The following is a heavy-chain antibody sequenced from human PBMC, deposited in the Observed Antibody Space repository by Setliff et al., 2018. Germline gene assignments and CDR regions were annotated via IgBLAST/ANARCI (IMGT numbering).Heavy chain of an antibody. V-gene: IGHV4-4*07. CDR2: IYSSGST. CDR1: GGSISNYY. Sequence: PSETLSLTCTVSGGSISNYYWSWIRQPAGKGLEWIGRIYSSGSTYYNPSLKSRVNLSLDMSKTQFSLHLNSVTAADTAVYYCMRQVGGGLWYFDYWGQGILVTVSS. J-gene: IGHJ4*02. D-gene: IGHD2-15*01. CDR3: MRQVGGGLWYFDY.